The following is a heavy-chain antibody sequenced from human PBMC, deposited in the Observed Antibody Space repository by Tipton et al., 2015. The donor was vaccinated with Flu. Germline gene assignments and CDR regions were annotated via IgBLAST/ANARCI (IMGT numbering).Heavy chain of an antibody. D-gene: IGHD3-22*01. CDR2: INPNSGGT. V-gene: IGHV1-2*06. Sequence: QSGVEVKKPGASVKISCKASGYTFTGYYMHWVRQAPGQGLEWMGRINPNSGGTNYAQKFQGRVTMTRDTSISTAYMELSRLRSDDTAVYYCARAMIVVAPLDYWGQGTLVTVSS. CDR3: ARAMIVVAPLDY. J-gene: IGHJ4*02. CDR1: GYTFTGYY.